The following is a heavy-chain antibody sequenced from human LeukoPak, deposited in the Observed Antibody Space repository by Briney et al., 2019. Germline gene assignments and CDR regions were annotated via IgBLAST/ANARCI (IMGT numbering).Heavy chain of an antibody. J-gene: IGHJ4*02. D-gene: IGHD6-19*01. CDR3: ATQGWYGHYFDY. Sequence: PSQTLSLTCAVSGGSISSGGYSWSWIRQPPGKGLEWIGYIYHSGSTYYNPSLKSRVTISVDTSKNQFSLKLSSVTAADTAVYYCATQGWYGHYFDYWGQGTLVTASS. CDR2: IYHSGST. CDR1: GGSISSGGYS. V-gene: IGHV4-30-2*03.